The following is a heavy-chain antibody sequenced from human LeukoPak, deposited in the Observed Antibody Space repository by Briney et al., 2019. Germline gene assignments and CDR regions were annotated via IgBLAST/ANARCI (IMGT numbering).Heavy chain of an antibody. CDR1: GFSLSPSAMC. D-gene: IGHD1-26*01. J-gene: IGHJ6*02. CDR3: ARMDRELYYGMDV. CDR2: IDWDDDK. Sequence: SGPTLVHPTQTLTLTCTFSGFSLSPSAMCVSWIRQPPGKALEWLARIDWDDDKHFSTSLKTRLTISKDTSKNQVVLTMTNMDPVDTATYYCARMDRELYYGMDVWGQGTTVTVSS. V-gene: IGHV2-70*11.